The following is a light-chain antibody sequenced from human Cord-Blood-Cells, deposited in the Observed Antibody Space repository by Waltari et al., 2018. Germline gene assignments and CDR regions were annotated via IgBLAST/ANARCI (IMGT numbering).Light chain of an antibody. Sequence: QSALTQPASVSWSPGQSITISCTGTSSDVGGYNYVSWYQKHPGKSPKLMIYDVSNWPSGVSNRFSGSKSGNTASLTISGLQAEDEADYYCSSYTSSSTLVFGGGTKLTVL. J-gene: IGLJ2*01. CDR3: SSYTSSSTLV. CDR2: DVS. V-gene: IGLV2-14*01. CDR1: SSDVGGYNY.